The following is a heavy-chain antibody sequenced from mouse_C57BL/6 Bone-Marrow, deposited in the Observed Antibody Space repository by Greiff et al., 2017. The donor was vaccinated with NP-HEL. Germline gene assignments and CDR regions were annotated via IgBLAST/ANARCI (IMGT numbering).Heavy chain of an antibody. CDR2: IYPRSGNT. CDR1: GYTFTSYG. J-gene: IGHJ3*01. CDR3: ARRGYGYSAWFAY. D-gene: IGHD2-2*01. Sequence: VKLVESGAELARPGASVKLSCKASGYTFTSYGISWVKQRTGQGLEWIGEIYPRSGNTYYNEKFKGKATLTADKSSSTAYMELRSLPSEDSAVYFCARRGYGYSAWFAYWGQGTLVTVSA. V-gene: IGHV1-81*01.